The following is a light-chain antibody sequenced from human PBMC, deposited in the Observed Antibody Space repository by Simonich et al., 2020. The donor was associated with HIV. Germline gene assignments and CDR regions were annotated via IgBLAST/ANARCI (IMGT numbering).Light chain of an antibody. J-gene: IGKJ4*01. CDR2: WAS. Sequence: DIVMTQSPDSLAVSLGERATINCKSSQSVFYSSNNNNYLAWYQHKPGQPPKLLIYWASTRESGVPDRFSGSGSGTDFTLTISSLQAEDVAVYYCQQYNNRPLTFGGGTKVEIK. CDR3: QQYNNRPLT. CDR1: QSVFYSSNNNNY. V-gene: IGKV4-1*01.